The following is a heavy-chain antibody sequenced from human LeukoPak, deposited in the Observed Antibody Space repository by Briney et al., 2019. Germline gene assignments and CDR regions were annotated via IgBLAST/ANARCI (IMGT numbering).Heavy chain of an antibody. CDR3: ARGYCSGGSCSFDY. Sequence: SETLSLTCAVYGGSFSGYYWSWIRQPPGKGLEWIGEINHSGSTNYNPSLESRVTISVDTSKNQFSLKLSSATAADTAVYYCARGYCSGGSCSFDYWGQGTLVTVSS. CDR1: GGSFSGYY. J-gene: IGHJ4*02. V-gene: IGHV4-34*01. D-gene: IGHD2-15*01. CDR2: INHSGST.